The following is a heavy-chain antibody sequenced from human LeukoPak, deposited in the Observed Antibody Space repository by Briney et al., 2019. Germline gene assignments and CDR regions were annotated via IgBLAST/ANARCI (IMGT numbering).Heavy chain of an antibody. D-gene: IGHD6-19*01. CDR2: IYYSGTT. V-gene: IGHV4-59*01. Sequence: SETLSLTCTVSGASISSSYWSWIRQPPGKGLEWIGYIYYSGTTKYNPSLRCRVTISIDTSKNQFSLKVNSVTAADTAVYYCARGQPQRYNSDWYVNWFDPWGQGTLVSVSS. CDR1: GASISSSY. J-gene: IGHJ5*02. CDR3: ARGQPQRYNSDWYVNWFDP.